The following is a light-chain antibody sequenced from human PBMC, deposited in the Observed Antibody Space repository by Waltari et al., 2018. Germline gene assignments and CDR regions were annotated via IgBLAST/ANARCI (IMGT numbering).Light chain of an antibody. CDR2: DAS. J-gene: IGKJ1*01. CDR1: QSVGSS. V-gene: IGKV3-20*01. Sequence: SCRASQSVGSSLAWYQQKPGQAPMLLIYDASRRATGVPDSFSGSGSGTDFSLTISRLEPEDFAVYYCQMYVRLPATFGQGTKVEIK. CDR3: QMYVRLPAT.